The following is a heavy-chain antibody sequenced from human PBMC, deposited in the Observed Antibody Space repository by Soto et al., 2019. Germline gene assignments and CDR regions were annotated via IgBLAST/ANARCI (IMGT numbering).Heavy chain of an antibody. J-gene: IGHJ4*02. V-gene: IGHV1-18*01. CDR2: ISTYNGNT. CDR1: GYTFNTYY. Sequence: ASLKVSCKTSGYTFNTYYISWLRQAPGQGLEWIGWISTYNGNTNYVPKFQGRITMTTDTSTSTAYMELRSLRSDDTALYFCARDTSNYFDFWGQGTPVTVS. D-gene: IGHD2-2*01. CDR3: ARDTSNYFDF.